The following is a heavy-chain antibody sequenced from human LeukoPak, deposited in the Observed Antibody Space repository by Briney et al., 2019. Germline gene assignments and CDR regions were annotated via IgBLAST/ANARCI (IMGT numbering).Heavy chain of an antibody. V-gene: IGHV1-18*04. CDR3: ARSSGYDYTPFDY. J-gene: IGHJ4*02. Sequence: ASVKVSCKASGYTFTNYDINWVRQAPGQGLEWMGWISASNGNTNYAQRLQGRVTMATDTSTSTAYMEPRSLRSDDTAVYYCARSSGYDYTPFDYWGQGTLVTVSS. D-gene: IGHD5-12*01. CDR2: ISASNGNT. CDR1: GYTFTNYD.